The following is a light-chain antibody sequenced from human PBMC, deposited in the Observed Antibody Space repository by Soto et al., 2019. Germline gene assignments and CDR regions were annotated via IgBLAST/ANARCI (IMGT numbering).Light chain of an antibody. CDR1: SSNIGAPYD. J-gene: IGLJ3*02. Sequence: QAVVTQPPSVSGAPGQGVTISCTGSSSNIGAPYDVHWYQHLPGTAPKLLISDSDKRPSGVPDRFSGSKAGTSASLAISGLRSEDEADYHCAAWDDNLNGWVFGGGTKVTVL. CDR3: AAWDDNLNGWV. CDR2: DSD. V-gene: IGLV1-40*01.